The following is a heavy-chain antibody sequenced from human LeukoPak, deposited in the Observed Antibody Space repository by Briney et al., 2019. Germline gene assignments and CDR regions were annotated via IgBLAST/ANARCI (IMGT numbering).Heavy chain of an antibody. CDR3: TRNYDYSNYVLPDY. CDR1: GFTFGDYA. CDR2: IRSKAHGGTT. J-gene: IGHJ4*02. Sequence: GGSLRLSCTASGFTFGDYAMSWFRQAPGKGLEWVGFIRSKAHGGTTEYAASAKGRFTISRDDSKSIAYLQMNSLKTEDTAVYYCTRNYDYSNYVLPDYWGQGTLVTVSS. V-gene: IGHV3-49*03. D-gene: IGHD4-11*01.